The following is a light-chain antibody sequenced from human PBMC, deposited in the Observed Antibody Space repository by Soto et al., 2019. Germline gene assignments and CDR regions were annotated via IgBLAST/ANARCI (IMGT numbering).Light chain of an antibody. Sequence: ENVLTQSPATLSLSPGERATLSCRASQSVSSYLAWYQQKPGQAPRLLIYDASNRATGIPARFSGSGSGTDFTLIISSLEPEDFAVYYCQQRSNWPLTFGGGTKVEIK. V-gene: IGKV3-11*01. J-gene: IGKJ4*01. CDR1: QSVSSY. CDR2: DAS. CDR3: QQRSNWPLT.